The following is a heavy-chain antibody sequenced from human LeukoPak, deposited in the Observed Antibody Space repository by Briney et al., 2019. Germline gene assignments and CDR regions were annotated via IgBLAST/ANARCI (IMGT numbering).Heavy chain of an antibody. Sequence: LRLSCVVSGFTINSFWMNWVRQHPGKGLEWIGYIYYSGTTYYNPSLKSRVTISVDTSKNQLSLKLSSVTAADTAVYYCARDAGYPDGFDYWGQGTLVTVSS. CDR1: GFTINSFW. CDR3: ARDAGYPDGFDY. D-gene: IGHD5-12*01. J-gene: IGHJ4*02. CDR2: IYYSGTT. V-gene: IGHV4-31*02.